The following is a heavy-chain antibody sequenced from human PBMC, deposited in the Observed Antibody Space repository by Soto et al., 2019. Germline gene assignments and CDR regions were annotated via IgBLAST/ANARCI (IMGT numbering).Heavy chain of an antibody. Sequence: PGGSLRLSCTPSGFTFGDYAMSWFRQAPGKGLEWVGFIRSKAYGGTTEYAASVKGRFTISRDDSKSIAYLQMNSLKTEDTAVYYCTRAYDYVWGSYRPEYFQHWGQGTLVTVSS. J-gene: IGHJ1*01. V-gene: IGHV3-49*03. CDR3: TRAYDYVWGSYRPEYFQH. CDR2: IRSKAYGGTT. D-gene: IGHD3-16*02. CDR1: GFTFGDYA.